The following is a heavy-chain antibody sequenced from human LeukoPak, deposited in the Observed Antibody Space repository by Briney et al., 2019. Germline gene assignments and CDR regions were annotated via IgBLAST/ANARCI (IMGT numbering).Heavy chain of an antibody. CDR3: ASNIDF. J-gene: IGHJ4*02. Sequence: GGSLRLSCAASGFSFSSYAMSWVRQAPGKGLEWVSYISSSSSTIYYADSVKGRFTISRDNAKNSLYLQMNSLRAGDTAVYYCASNIDFWGQGTLVTVSS. CDR1: GFSFSSYA. CDR2: ISSSSSTI. V-gene: IGHV3-48*01.